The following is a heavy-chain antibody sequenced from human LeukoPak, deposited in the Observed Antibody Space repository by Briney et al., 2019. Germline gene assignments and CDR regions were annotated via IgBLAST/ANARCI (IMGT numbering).Heavy chain of an antibody. CDR2: INQSGST. D-gene: IGHD3-9*01. V-gene: IGHV4-34*01. CDR3: ARATYYDALTGYLQGDYYYGMDV. J-gene: IGHJ6*02. Sequence: PSETLSLTCAVYGGSFSGYYWSWIRQPPGKGLEWIGEINQSGSTNYNPSLKSRVTISVDTSRNQFSLKLSSVTAADTAVYYCARATYYDALTGYLQGDYYYGMDVWGQGTTVTVSS. CDR1: GGSFSGYY.